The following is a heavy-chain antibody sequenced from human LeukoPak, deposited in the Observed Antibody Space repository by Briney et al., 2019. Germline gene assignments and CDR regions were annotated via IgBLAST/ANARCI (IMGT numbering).Heavy chain of an antibody. CDR2: IFHSGST. J-gene: IGHJ5*02. CDR3: ATHALRSTYYYDSSGYYPPWFDP. V-gene: IGHV4-38-2*02. CDR1: GYSISSGYY. D-gene: IGHD3-22*01. Sequence: SETLSLTCTVSGYSISSGYYWGWIRQPPGKGLEWIGTIFHSGSTYYNPSLKSPVTISVDTSKNQFSLKLSSVTAADTAVYYCATHALRSTYYYDSSGYYPPWFDPWGQGTLVTVSS.